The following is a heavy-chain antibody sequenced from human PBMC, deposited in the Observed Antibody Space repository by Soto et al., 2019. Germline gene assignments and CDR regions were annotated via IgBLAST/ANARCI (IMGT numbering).Heavy chain of an antibody. CDR3: ARRSRIGDSSGSGAFDI. D-gene: IGHD3-22*01. Sequence: QVQLVQSGAEVKKPGSSVKVSCKASGGTFSSYAISWVRQAPGQGLEWMGGIIPIFGTANYAQKVQGRVTITEDEATRTAYMELSSLRSEDTAVYYCARRSRIGDSSGSGAFDICGQGTIVTVSS. V-gene: IGHV1-69*01. J-gene: IGHJ3*02. CDR1: GGTFSSYA. CDR2: IIPIFGTA.